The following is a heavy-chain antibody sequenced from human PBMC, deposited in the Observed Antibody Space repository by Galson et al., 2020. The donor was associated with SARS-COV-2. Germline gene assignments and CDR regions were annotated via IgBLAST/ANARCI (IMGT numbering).Heavy chain of an antibody. CDR3: ARDGSGGYYGWFDP. V-gene: IGHV3-30-3*01. Sequence: GESLKISCAASGFTFSSYAMHWVRQAPGKGLEWVAVISYDGNNKYYADSVKGRFSISRDNSKNTLYLQMNSLRAEDTAVYFCARDGSGGYYGWFDPWGQGTLVTVSS. CDR2: ISYDGNNK. CDR1: GFTFSSYA. D-gene: IGHD3-22*01. J-gene: IGHJ5*02.